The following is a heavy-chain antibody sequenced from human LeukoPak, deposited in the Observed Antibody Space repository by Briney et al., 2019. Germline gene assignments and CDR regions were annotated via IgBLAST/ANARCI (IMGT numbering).Heavy chain of an antibody. J-gene: IGHJ5*02. V-gene: IGHV1-18*01. D-gene: IGHD6-13*01. CDR1: GYTFTSYG. CDR2: ISAYNGNT. Sequence: ASVKVSCKASGYTFTSYGISWVRQAPGQGLEWMGWISAYNGNTNYAQKLQGRVTMTTDTSTSTAYMELRGLRSDDTAVYYCARDYPALIAAAGTAFDPWGQGTLVTVSS. CDR3: ARDYPALIAAAGTAFDP.